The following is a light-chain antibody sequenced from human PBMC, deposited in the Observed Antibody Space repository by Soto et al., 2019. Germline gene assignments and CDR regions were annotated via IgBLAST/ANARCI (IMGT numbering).Light chain of an antibody. J-gene: IGKJ2*01. CDR2: TAS. Sequence: DIQLTQSPSFLSASVGDRVTITCRASQGISSYLAWYQQEPGKAPSLLIYTASTLQRGVPSRFSGSGSGTDFTLTISSLQPEDFAIYYCQQLNRYPYTFGQGTKLEIK. CDR3: QQLNRYPYT. V-gene: IGKV1-9*01. CDR1: QGISSY.